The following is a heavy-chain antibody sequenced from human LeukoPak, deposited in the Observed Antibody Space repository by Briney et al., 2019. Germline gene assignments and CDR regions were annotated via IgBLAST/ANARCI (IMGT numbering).Heavy chain of an antibody. Sequence: ERSLRLSCAASGFTFSSYAMHWVRQAPGKGLEWVAVISYDGSNKYYADSVKGRFTISRDNSKNTLYLQMNSLRAEDTAVYYCARDNAGYGDPRANAFDIWGQGTMVTVSS. CDR2: ISYDGSNK. V-gene: IGHV3-30*04. CDR3: ARDNAGYGDPRANAFDI. D-gene: IGHD4-17*01. J-gene: IGHJ3*02. CDR1: GFTFSSYA.